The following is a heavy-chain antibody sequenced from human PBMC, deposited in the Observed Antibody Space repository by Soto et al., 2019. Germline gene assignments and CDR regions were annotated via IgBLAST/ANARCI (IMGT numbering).Heavy chain of an antibody. D-gene: IGHD2-15*01. CDR2: ISGSSRDT. Sequence: EVQLLESGGDLVQPGGSLRLSCAASGFTFSSYSMTWVRQAPGRGLEWVSGISGSSRDTYYADSVKGRFTISRDNSKNTRFLQMNSLRAEDTAVYYCAKGGVVVAEIDYWGQGTLVTVSS. CDR1: GFTFSSYS. V-gene: IGHV3-23*01. J-gene: IGHJ4*02. CDR3: AKGGVVVAEIDY.